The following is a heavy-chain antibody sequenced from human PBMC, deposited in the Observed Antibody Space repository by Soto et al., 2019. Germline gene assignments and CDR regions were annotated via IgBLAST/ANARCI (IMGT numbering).Heavy chain of an antibody. CDR1: GYTFTSYY. D-gene: IGHD3-10*01. V-gene: IGHV1-46*01. J-gene: IGHJ6*02. Sequence: QVQLVQSGAEVKKPGASVKVSCKASGYTFTSYYMHWVRQAPGQGLECMGIINPSGGSTSYAQKFQGRVTMTRDTSTSTVYMELSSLRSEDTAVYYCARDGTVGSGSLSNYYYYYGMDVWGQGTTVTVSS. CDR3: ARDGTVGSGSLSNYYYYYGMDV. CDR2: INPSGGST.